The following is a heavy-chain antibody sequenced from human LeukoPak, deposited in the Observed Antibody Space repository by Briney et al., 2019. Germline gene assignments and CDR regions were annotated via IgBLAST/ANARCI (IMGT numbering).Heavy chain of an antibody. D-gene: IGHD4-23*01. Sequence: GGSLRLSCAASGFTVSSNYMTWVRQAPGKGLEWVSVIYSGGSTYYADSVKGRFTISRDNSKNTLYLQMNSLRAKDTAVYHCARSNGVTTVAPFDYWGQGTLVTVSS. CDR3: ARSNGVTTVAPFDY. CDR2: IYSGGST. J-gene: IGHJ4*02. V-gene: IGHV3-53*01. CDR1: GFTVSSNY.